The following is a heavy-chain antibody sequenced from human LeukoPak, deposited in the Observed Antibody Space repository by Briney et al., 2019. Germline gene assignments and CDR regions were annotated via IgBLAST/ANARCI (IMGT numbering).Heavy chain of an antibody. CDR3: ASLGVLEEVGIIRGVCGYSYGSDDY. CDR2: MNPNSGNT. D-gene: IGHD5-18*01. J-gene: IGHJ4*02. V-gene: IGHV1-8*01. Sequence: GASVKVSCKASGYTFTSYDINWVRQATGQGLEWMGWMNPNSGNTGYAQKFQGRVTMTRNTSISTAYMELSSLRSEDTAVYYCASLGVLEEVGIIRGVCGYSYGSDDYWGQGTLVTVSS. CDR1: GYTFTSYD.